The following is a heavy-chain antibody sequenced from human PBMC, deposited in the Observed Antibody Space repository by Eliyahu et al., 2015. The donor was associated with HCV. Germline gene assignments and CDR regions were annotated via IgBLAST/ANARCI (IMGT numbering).Heavy chain of an antibody. CDR2: ISYSGST. J-gene: IGHJ4*02. Sequence: QMRLQESGPGLVKPSGTLSLTCTVSGASIPNNYYXXAWIRXPPGKGPEWIGSISYSGSTYQNPSLKSRVTISIDTSKNHFSLNLTSVTAADTAVYYCARRDAGYCSGGTCYSAYFDSWGQGTLVTVSS. V-gene: IGHV4-39*02. D-gene: IGHD2-15*01. CDR3: ARRDAGYCSGGTCYSAYFDS. CDR1: GASIPNNYYX.